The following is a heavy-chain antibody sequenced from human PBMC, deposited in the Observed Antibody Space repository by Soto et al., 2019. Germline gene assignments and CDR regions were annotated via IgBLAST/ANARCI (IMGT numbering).Heavy chain of an antibody. Sequence: GGSLRLSCAASGFTFSSYGMHWVRQAPGKGLEWVAVISYDGSNKYYADSVKGRFTISRDNSKNTLYLQMNSLRAEDTAVYYCAKDTVVTLSPLHYWGQGTLVTVSS. CDR2: ISYDGSNK. J-gene: IGHJ4*02. V-gene: IGHV3-30*18. CDR3: AKDTVVTLSPLHY. CDR1: GFTFSSYG. D-gene: IGHD2-21*02.